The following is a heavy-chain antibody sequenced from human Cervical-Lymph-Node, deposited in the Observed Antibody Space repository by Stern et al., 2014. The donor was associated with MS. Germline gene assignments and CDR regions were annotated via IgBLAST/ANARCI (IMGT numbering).Heavy chain of an antibody. J-gene: IGHJ2*01. Sequence: QVQLQQSGPGLVKPSQTLSLTCALSGDSVSTSTAAWNWIRQSPSRGLEWLGRTYYRSTWYDDYAVSVKSRITINADTSKNQFSLQLNFVTPEDTAVYYCARDLFYNSGRGVYWYFDLWGRGTLVTVSS. D-gene: IGHD5-12*01. CDR2: TYYRSTWYD. CDR1: GDSVSTSTAA. CDR3: ARDLFYNSGRGVYWYFDL. V-gene: IGHV6-1*02.